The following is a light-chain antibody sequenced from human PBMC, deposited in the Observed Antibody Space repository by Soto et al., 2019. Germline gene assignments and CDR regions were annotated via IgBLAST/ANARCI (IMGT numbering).Light chain of an antibody. CDR3: CSYAGDNNYV. V-gene: IGLV2-23*01. CDR2: EDS. J-gene: IGLJ1*01. CDR1: NSDIGNYKL. Sequence: QSALTQPASVSGSPGQSITISCIGTNSDIGNYKLVSWYQQHPGKAPKLMIYEDSRRPSGVSNRFSGSKSGNTASLTISGLQAEDEADYHCCSYAGDNNYVFGTGTKVTVL.